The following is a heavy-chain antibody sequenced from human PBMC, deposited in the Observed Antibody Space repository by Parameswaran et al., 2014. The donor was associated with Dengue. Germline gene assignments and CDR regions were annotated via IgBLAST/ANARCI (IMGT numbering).Heavy chain of an antibody. V-gene: IGHV3-21*01. D-gene: IGHD6-13*01. CDR2: ISSSSSYI. CDR1: GFTFSSYS. CDR3: ARDHRTAAAGLAYW. Sequence: ESLKISCAASGFTFSSYSMNWVRQAPGKGLEWVSSISSSSSYIYYADSVKGRFTISRDNAKNSLYLQMNSLRAEDTAVYYCARDHRTAAAGLAYWWGQGTLVTVSS. J-gene: IGHJ4*02.